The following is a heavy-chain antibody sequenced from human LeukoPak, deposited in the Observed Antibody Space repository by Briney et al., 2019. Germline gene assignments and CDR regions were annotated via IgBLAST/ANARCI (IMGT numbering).Heavy chain of an antibody. CDR2: INPNSGGT. V-gene: IGHV1-2*02. D-gene: IGHD6-6*01. CDR3: ARDSSRGYSSSSPSFDY. J-gene: IGHJ4*02. Sequence: ASVKVSCKASGYTFTGYYMHWVRQAPGQGLEWMGWINPNSGGTNYAQKFQGRVTMTRDTSISTAYMELSRLRSDDTAVYYCARDSSRGYSSSSPSFDYWGQGTLVTVSS. CDR1: GYTFTGYY.